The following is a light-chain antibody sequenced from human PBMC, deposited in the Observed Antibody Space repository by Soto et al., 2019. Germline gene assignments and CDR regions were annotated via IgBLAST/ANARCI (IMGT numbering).Light chain of an antibody. CDR2: XXS. CDR3: SSYTSSSTVV. V-gene: IGLV2-14*01. Sequence: QSALTQPASVSGSPGQSITISCTGTSSDVGGYNYVSWYQQHPGKAPKLMIYXXSNRXSXXXNXFXGSKSGNTASLTISGLQAEDXADYYCSSYTSSSTVVFGGGTKLTVL. CDR1: SSDVGGYNY. J-gene: IGLJ2*01.